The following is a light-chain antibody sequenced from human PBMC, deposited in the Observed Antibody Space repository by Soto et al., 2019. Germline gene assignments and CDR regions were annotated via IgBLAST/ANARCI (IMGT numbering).Light chain of an antibody. CDR3: QTWGTGIKV. V-gene: IGLV4-69*01. CDR2: LNSDDSH. CDR1: SGHSSYA. Sequence: QLVLTQSPSASASLGASVKLTCTLSSGHSSYAIAWHQQQPEKGPRYLMKLNSDDSHSKGDGIPDRFSGSSSGAERYLTISSLQSEDEADYYCQTWGTGIKVFGGVTKLTVL. J-gene: IGLJ3*02.